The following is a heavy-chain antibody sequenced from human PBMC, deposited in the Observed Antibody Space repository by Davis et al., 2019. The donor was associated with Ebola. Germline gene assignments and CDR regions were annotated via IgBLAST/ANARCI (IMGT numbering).Heavy chain of an antibody. Sequence: GSLRLSCTVSGYSISSGYFWGWIRQPPGKGLEWIGSIYNGGKTHYNPSLKSRVTISVDTSKNQFSLKLSYVTAADTAVYYCARGIMLIDYWGQGTLVTVSS. V-gene: IGHV4-38-2*02. J-gene: IGHJ4*02. CDR2: IYNGGKT. CDR1: GYSISSGYF. D-gene: IGHD3-16*01. CDR3: ARGIMLIDY.